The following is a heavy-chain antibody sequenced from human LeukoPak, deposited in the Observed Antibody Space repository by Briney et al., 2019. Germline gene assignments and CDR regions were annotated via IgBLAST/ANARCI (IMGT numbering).Heavy chain of an antibody. D-gene: IGHD4-11*01. V-gene: IGHV4-34*01. CDR1: GGSFSGYY. CDR2: INHSGST. Sequence: PSETLSLTCAVYGGSFSGYYWSWIRQPPGKGLEWIGEINHSGSTNYNPSLPSRATISVDTSKNQFSLKLSSVTAADTAVYYCARDVTTPSPVDYWGQGTLVTVSS. CDR3: ARDVTTPSPVDY. J-gene: IGHJ4*02.